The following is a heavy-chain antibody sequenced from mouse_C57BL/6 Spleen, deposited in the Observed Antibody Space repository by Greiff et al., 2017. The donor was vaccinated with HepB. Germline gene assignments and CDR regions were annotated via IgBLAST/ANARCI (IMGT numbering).Heavy chain of an antibody. D-gene: IGHD1-1*01. V-gene: IGHV1-19*01. CDR1: GYTFTDYY. CDR3: ARNRGTTVVFDY. Sequence: VQLQQSGPVLVKPGASVKMSCKASGYTFTDYYMNWVKQSHGKSLEWIGVINPYNGGTSYNQKFKGKATLTVDKSSSTAYMELNSLTSEDSAVYYCARNRGTTVVFDYWGQGTTLTVSS. J-gene: IGHJ2*01. CDR2: INPYNGGT.